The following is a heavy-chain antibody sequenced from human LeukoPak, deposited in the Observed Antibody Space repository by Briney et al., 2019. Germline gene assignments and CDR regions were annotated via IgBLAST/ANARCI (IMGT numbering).Heavy chain of an antibody. D-gene: IGHD1-1*01. V-gene: IGHV4-39*07. CDR3: ARASRPSYNWNDGYAFDI. Sequence: NPSETLSLTCTVSGGSISSSSYYWGWIRQPPGKGLEWIGSIHYSGSTNYNPSLKSRVTISVDTSKNQFSLKLSSVTAADTAVYYCARASRPSYNWNDGYAFDIWGQGTMVTVSS. CDR2: IHYSGST. J-gene: IGHJ3*02. CDR1: GGSISSSSYY.